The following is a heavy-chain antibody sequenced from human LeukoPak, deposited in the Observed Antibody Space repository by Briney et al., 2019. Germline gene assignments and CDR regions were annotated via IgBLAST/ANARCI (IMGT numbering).Heavy chain of an antibody. J-gene: IGHJ4*02. CDR2: ISAYNGHT. CDR3: ARGIVVVPAAIYY. V-gene: IGHV1-18*04. Sequence: ASVKVSCKASGYTFTGYYMHWVRQAPGQGLEWMAWISAYNGHTNYAQKLQGRLSITTDTSTSTAYMELRSLTSDDTAVYYCARGIVVVPAAIYYWGQGTLVTVSS. D-gene: IGHD2-2*01. CDR1: GYTFTGYY.